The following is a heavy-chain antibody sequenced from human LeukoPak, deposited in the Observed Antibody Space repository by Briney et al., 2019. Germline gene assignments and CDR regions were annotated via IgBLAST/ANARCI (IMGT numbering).Heavy chain of an antibody. V-gene: IGHV3-33*01. CDR3: ARGSSSGWYLGIVAYFDY. CDR2: IWYDGSNK. D-gene: IGHD6-19*01. Sequence: GGSLRLSCAASGFTFSSYGMHWVRQAPGKGLEWVAVIWYDGSNKYYADSVKGRFTISRDNSKNTLYLQMNSLRAEDTAVYYRARGSSSGWYLGIVAYFDYWGQGTLVTVFS. J-gene: IGHJ4*02. CDR1: GFTFSSYG.